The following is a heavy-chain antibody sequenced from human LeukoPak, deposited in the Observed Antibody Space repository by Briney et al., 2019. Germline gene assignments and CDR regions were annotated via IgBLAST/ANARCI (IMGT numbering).Heavy chain of an antibody. D-gene: IGHD1-26*01. CDR1: GFTFSTSW. J-gene: IGHJ4*02. Sequence: KAGGSLRLSCVASGFTFSTSWVTWVRQAPGKRLEWVANIDKHGSGKYYVDSVKGRFAISRDYASNSVFLQMDSLRAEDTSVYYWARDAGWGYYDLWGQGTPVTVSS. CDR2: IDKHGSGK. V-gene: IGHV3-7*01. CDR3: ARDAGWGYYDL.